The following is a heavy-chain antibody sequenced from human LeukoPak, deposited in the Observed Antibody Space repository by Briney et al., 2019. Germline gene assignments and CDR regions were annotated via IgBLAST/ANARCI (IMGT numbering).Heavy chain of an antibody. CDR2: ISWNSGSI. V-gene: IGHV3-9*03. CDR1: GFTFDDYA. J-gene: IGHJ6*03. Sequence: PGRSLRLSCAASGFTFDDYAMHWVRQAPGKGLEWVSGISWNSGSIGNADSVKGRFTISRDNAKNSLYLQMNSLRAEDMALYYCAKSKGHDLNYYYYYMDVWGKGTTVTVSS. CDR3: AKSKGHDLNYYYYYMDV.